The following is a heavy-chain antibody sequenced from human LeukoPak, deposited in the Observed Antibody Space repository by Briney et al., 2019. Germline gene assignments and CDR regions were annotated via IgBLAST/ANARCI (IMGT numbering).Heavy chain of an antibody. Sequence: SETLSLTCTVSGGSVSSGSYYWSWIRQPPGKGLEWIGYIYYSGSTNYNPSLKGRVTISVDTSKNQFSLKLSSVTAAGTAVYYCARVYYDSSGWHFQHWGQGTLVTVSS. D-gene: IGHD3-22*01. J-gene: IGHJ1*01. CDR2: IYYSGST. CDR3: ARVYYDSSGWHFQH. CDR1: GGSVSSGSYY. V-gene: IGHV4-61*01.